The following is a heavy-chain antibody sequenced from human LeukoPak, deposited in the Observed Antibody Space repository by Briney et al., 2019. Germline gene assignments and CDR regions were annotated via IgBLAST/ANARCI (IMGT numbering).Heavy chain of an antibody. J-gene: IGHJ4*02. Sequence: PGGSLRLSCAASGFTFSSYAMHWVRQAPGKGLEWVAVISYDGSNKYYADSVKGRFTISRDNSKNTLYLQMNSLRAEDTAVYYCAKDVGYSSSWYFVYWGQGTLVTVSS. D-gene: IGHD6-13*01. V-gene: IGHV3-30*04. CDR3: AKDVGYSSSWYFVY. CDR1: GFTFSSYA. CDR2: ISYDGSNK.